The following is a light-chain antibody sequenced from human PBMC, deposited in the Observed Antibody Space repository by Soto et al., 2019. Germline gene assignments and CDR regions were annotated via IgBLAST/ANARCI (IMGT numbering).Light chain of an antibody. CDR1: QSVSSTY. CDR3: QQYGTSPYT. CDR2: GAS. J-gene: IGKJ2*01. V-gene: IGKV3-20*01. Sequence: EIVLTQSPGTLSLSPGERAALSCRASQSVSSTYLGWYQQKPGQAPRLLFYGASSRATGIPDRFSGSGSGTDFTLTISRLEPEVFSVYYCQQYGTSPYTFGQGTNQEI.